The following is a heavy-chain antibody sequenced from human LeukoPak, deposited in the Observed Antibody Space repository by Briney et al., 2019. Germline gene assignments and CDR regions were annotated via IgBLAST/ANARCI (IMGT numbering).Heavy chain of an antibody. V-gene: IGHV4-39*02. CDR3: AREGEGDYYGSGSYSDY. D-gene: IGHD3-10*01. J-gene: IGHJ4*02. CDR2: IYYSGST. Sequence: SETLSLTCTVSGGSISSSSYYWGWIRQPPGKGLEWIGSIYYSGSTYYNPSLKSRVAISVDTSKNQFSLKLSSVTAADTAVYYCAREGEGDYYGSGSYSDYWGQGTLVTVSS. CDR1: GGSISSSSYY.